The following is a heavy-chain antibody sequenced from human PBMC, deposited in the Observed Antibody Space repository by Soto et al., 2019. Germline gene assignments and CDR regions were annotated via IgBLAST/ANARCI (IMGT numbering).Heavy chain of an antibody. J-gene: IGHJ3*02. CDR3: AKDSILYCSGGSGELYSYGIFDI. Sequence: GGSLRLSCVGSGIPVSSNYMTWVRQAPGKGLEWVSVLHSGGDTYYANSVKGRFTISRHDSTNTVFLQMNSLTAEDTAVYYCAKDSILYCSGGSGELYSYGIFDICGQGKMVPVSS. D-gene: IGHD2-15*01. V-gene: IGHV3-53*04. CDR2: LHSGGDT. CDR1: GIPVSSNY.